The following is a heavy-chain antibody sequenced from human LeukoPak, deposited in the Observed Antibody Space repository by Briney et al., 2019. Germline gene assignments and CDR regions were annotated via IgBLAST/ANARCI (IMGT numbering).Heavy chain of an antibody. D-gene: IGHD3-10*01. CDR1: GFTFSNYA. CDR2: ISGSGGST. V-gene: IGHV3-23*01. J-gene: IGHJ4*02. Sequence: PGVSLRLSCAASGFTFSNYAMSWVCQAPGKGLEGVSGISGSGGSTYYADSVEGRFTISRDNSKNTLYLQMNSLRAEDTAVYYCAKVGGFGESVFDYWGQGTLGTVSS. CDR3: AKVGGFGESVFDY.